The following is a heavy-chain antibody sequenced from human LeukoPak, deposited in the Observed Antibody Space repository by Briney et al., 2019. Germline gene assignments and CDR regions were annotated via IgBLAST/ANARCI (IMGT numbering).Heavy chain of an antibody. CDR3: ARDAPQNCGGGTCFPF. D-gene: IGHD2-15*01. CDR1: GYTFSDYY. CDR2: INPNSGVT. V-gene: IGHV1-2*02. Sequence: GASVKVSCKASGYTFSDYYIHWVRQAPGQGLEWMGWINPNSGVTKYALKFQGRVTMTRDTSISTAYMELSGLTSDDTALYHCARDAPQNCGGGTCFPFWGQGTLVTVSS. J-gene: IGHJ4*02.